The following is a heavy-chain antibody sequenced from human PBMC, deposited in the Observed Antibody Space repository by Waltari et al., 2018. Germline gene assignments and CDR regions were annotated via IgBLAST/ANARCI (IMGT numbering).Heavy chain of an antibody. V-gene: IGHV3-48*01. D-gene: IGHD3-3*01. CDR1: GFTFSIYS. CDR3: ATGLGQDLDY. Sequence: EVQLVESGGGLVQPGGSLRLSCAASGFTFSIYSMNWVRQAPGKGLGWVSYISSSSSTIYYADSVKGRFTISRDNAKNSLYLQMNSLRAEDTAVYYCATGLGQDLDYWGQGTLVTVSS. J-gene: IGHJ4*02. CDR2: ISSSSSTI.